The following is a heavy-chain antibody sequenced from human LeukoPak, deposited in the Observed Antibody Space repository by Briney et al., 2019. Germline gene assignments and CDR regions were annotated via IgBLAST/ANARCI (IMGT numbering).Heavy chain of an antibody. D-gene: IGHD3-16*01. CDR2: IYYSGST. V-gene: IGHV4-59*01. CDR3: AREGGRLGELGLFDY. CDR1: GGSISSYY. J-gene: IGHJ4*02. Sequence: SETLSLTCTVSGGSISSYYWSWIRQPPGKGLEWIGYIYYSGSTNYNPSLKSRVTTSVDTSKNQFSLKLSSVTAADTAVYYCAREGGRLGELGLFDYWGQGTLVTVSS.